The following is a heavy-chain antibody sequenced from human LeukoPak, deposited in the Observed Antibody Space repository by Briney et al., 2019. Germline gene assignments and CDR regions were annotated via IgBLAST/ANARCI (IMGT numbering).Heavy chain of an antibody. V-gene: IGHV4-4*07. Sequence: SETLSLTCSASGASISSYYWSWIRQPAGKGLEWIGRIYTSGSTNYNPSLKSRVTISVDTSKNQFSLKLSSVTAADTAVYYCARDRRRIAVAGNYFDYWGQGTLVTVSS. CDR3: ARDRRRIAVAGNYFDY. CDR1: GASISSYY. J-gene: IGHJ4*02. CDR2: IYTSGST. D-gene: IGHD6-19*01.